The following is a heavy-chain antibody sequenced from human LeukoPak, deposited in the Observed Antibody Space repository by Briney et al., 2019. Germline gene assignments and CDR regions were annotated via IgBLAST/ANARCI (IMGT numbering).Heavy chain of an antibody. D-gene: IGHD2-8*01. V-gene: IGHV3-23*01. CDR3: AKVGDCTNGVCYYYYYMDV. Sequence: GGSLRLSCAASGFTFSIYAMSWVRQAPGKALEWVSAISGRGGSTYYADSVKGRFTSSRDNSKTKLYLQMNSLRAEDTAVYYCAKVGDCTNGVCYYYYYMDVWGKGTTVTVSS. J-gene: IGHJ6*03. CDR1: GFTFSIYA. CDR2: ISGRGGST.